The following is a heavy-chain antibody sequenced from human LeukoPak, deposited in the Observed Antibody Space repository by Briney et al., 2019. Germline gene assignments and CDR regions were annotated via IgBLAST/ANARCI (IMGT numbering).Heavy chain of an antibody. CDR3: ARVYGYSYGFDY. V-gene: IGHV3-21*01. J-gene: IGHJ4*02. D-gene: IGHD5-18*01. Sequence: GGSLRLSCAASGFTFSSYRMNWVRQAPGKGLEWVSSISSSSSYIYYADSVKGRFTISRDNAKNSLYLQMNSLRAEDTAVYYCARVYGYSYGFDYWGQGTLVTVSS. CDR1: GFTFSSYR. CDR2: ISSSSSYI.